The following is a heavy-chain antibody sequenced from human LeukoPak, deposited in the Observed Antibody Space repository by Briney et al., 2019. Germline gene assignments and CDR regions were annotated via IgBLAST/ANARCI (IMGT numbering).Heavy chain of an antibody. Sequence: PSETLSLTCTVSGGSISSSSYYWGWIRQPPGKGLEWIGSIYYSGSTYYNPPLKSRVTISVDTSKNQFSLKLSSVTAADTAVYYCARTLHSSGWYGGASFDYWGQGTLVTVSS. CDR2: IYYSGST. CDR1: GGSISSSSYY. CDR3: ARTLHSSGWYGGASFDY. J-gene: IGHJ4*02. D-gene: IGHD6-19*01. V-gene: IGHV4-39*07.